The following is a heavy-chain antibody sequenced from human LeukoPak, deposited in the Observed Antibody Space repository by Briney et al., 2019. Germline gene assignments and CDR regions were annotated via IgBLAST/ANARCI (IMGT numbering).Heavy chain of an antibody. CDR3: ARARTIQGSDY. CDR2: IKQDGSEK. V-gene: IGHV3-7*01. CDR1: GFTFSSYA. J-gene: IGHJ4*02. D-gene: IGHD1-1*01. Sequence: GGSLRLSCAASGFTFSSYAMSWVRQAPGKGLEWVANIKQDGSEKYYVDSVKGRFTISRDNAKNSLYLQMNSLRAEDTAVYYCARARTIQGSDYWGQGTLVTVSS.